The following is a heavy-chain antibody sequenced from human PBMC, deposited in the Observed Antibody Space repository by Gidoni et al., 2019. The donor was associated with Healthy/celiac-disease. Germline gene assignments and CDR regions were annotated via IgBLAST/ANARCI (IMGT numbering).Heavy chain of an antibody. CDR1: GGTCSSYA. V-gene: IGHV1-69*04. CDR3: ARALYSYDSSGIMRFDP. CDR2: NIPILGIP. D-gene: IGHD3-22*01. J-gene: IGHJ5*02. Sequence: QVQLVQSEAEEKTPGSSVKVSCKAAGGTCSSYAISWVRQDPCQGLEWMGRNIPILGIPNYAQKFQGRVTIPADKSTSTAYRELSSLRSEDTAVYYCARALYSYDSSGIMRFDPWGQGTLVTVSS.